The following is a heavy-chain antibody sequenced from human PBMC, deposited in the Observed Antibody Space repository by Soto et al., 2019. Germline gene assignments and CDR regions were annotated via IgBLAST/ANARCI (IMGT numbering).Heavy chain of an antibody. D-gene: IGHD3-22*01. J-gene: IGHJ5*02. CDR3: AKGSSGYYYNWFDP. CDR2: ISGVDINT. Sequence: GALRPSCAASRFTCSDYAMTGVSQAPVKGLEWVSGISGVDINTYYADSVKGRFTVSRDNSKNTLFLQMNSLRDEDTALYYCAKGSSGYYYNWFDPWGQGTLVTVSS. V-gene: IGHV3-23*01. CDR1: RFTCSDYA.